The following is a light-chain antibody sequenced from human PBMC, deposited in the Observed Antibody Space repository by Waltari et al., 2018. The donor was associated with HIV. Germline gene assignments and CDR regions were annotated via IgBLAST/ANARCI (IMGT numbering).Light chain of an antibody. CDR3: QSYDNSLSGLWV. CDR1: TANNWAGYA. Sequence: SILTQPPSVSGDPGQWVTISCIGNTANNWAGYAVHWNRQVTGPAPKLVLFGDTIRPSGIPDRFSGSKSGNSASLDITGLQAEDEADYYCQSYDNSLSGLWVFGGGTKLTVL. J-gene: IGLJ3*02. V-gene: IGLV1-40*01. CDR2: GDT.